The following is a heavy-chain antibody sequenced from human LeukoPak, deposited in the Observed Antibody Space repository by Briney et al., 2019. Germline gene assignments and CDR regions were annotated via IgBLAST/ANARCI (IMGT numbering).Heavy chain of an antibody. V-gene: IGHV3-23*01. Sequence: GGSLRLSCAASGFTFSSYAMGWVRQAPGKGLEWVSAISGSGGSTYYADSVKGRFTISRDNSKNTLYLQMNSLRAEDTAVYYCAKDRLRWPYYFDYWGQGTLVTVSS. CDR2: ISGSGGST. CDR3: AKDRLRWPYYFDY. CDR1: GFTFSSYA. D-gene: IGHD4-23*01. J-gene: IGHJ4*02.